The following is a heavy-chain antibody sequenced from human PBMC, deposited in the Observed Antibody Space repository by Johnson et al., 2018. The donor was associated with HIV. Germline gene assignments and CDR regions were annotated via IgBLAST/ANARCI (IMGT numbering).Heavy chain of an antibody. CDR3: ARVDKNSSSWSAFDF. Sequence: VQLVESGGGLVQPGGSPRLSCAASGFTFSRYDMHWVRQTTVKGLEWVSGIGTAGDTYQPGSVKGRFTISRENAKNSLYLQMNSLRAGDTAVYYCARVDKNSSSWSAFDFWGQGTMVTVSS. V-gene: IGHV3-13*01. J-gene: IGHJ3*01. D-gene: IGHD6-13*01. CDR2: IGTAGDT. CDR1: GFTFSRYD.